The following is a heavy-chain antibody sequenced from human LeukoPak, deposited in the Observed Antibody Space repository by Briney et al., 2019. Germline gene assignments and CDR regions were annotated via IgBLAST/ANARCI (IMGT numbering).Heavy chain of an antibody. V-gene: IGHV4-4*07. Sequence: SETLSLTCTVSGGSISSYYWSWIRQPAGKGLEWIGRIYTSGSTNYNPSLKSRVTMSVDTSKNQFSLRLSSVTAADTAVYYCASDTLSEIYGLGAFDIWGQGTMVTVSS. CDR1: GGSISSYY. CDR3: ASDTLSEIYGLGAFDI. D-gene: IGHD3-10*01. CDR2: IYTSGST. J-gene: IGHJ3*02.